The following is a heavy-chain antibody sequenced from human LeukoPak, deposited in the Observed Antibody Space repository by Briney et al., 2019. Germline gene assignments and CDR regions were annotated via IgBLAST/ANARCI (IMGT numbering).Heavy chain of an antibody. D-gene: IGHD5-12*01. CDR1: GFTFSTYG. CDR2: ISFDGSNT. Sequence: PGGSLRLSCAASGFTFSTYGLHWVRQAPVKGLEWVAFISFDGSNTYYADSVQGRFTISRDNSKNTLFLQMNSLGTDDTAVYYCATVGYNSGWVHWFDPWGQGTLVTVSS. CDR3: ATVGYNSGWVHWFDP. J-gene: IGHJ5*02. V-gene: IGHV3-30-3*01.